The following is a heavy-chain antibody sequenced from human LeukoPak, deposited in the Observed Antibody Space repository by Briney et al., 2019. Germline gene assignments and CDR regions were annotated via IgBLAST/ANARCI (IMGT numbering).Heavy chain of an antibody. D-gene: IGHD5-18*01. V-gene: IGHV4-38-2*01. J-gene: IGHJ3*02. Sequence: PSETLSLTCAVSGDSISSGYYWGWIRQPPGKGLEWIGSIYHSGSTYYNPSLKSRVTISIDTSKNQFSLKLSSVTAADTAVYYCAREFYSYYAFDIWGQGTMVTVSS. CDR3: AREFYSYYAFDI. CDR1: GDSISSGYY. CDR2: IYHSGST.